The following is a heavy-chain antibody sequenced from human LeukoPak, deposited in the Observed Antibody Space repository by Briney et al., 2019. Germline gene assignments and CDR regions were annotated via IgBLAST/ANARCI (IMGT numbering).Heavy chain of an antibody. V-gene: IGHV4-61*02. Sequence: SETLSLSCTVSVGSISSGSYDWSWIRQHAGKGLEWIGRIYTSGSTNYNPSLKSRVTISVDTSKNQFSLKLSSVTAADTAVYYCARHWAYYDYVWGSQPIDPWGQGTLVTVSS. CDR3: ARHWAYYDYVWGSQPIDP. CDR2: IYTSGST. D-gene: IGHD3-16*01. CDR1: VGSISSGSYD. J-gene: IGHJ5*02.